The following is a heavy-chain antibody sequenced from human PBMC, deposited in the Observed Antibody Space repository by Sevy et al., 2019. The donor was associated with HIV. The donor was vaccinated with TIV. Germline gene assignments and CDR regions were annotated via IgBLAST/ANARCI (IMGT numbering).Heavy chain of an antibody. CDR1: GGTFDTYS. Sequence: ASVKVSCKASGGTFDTYSISWLRQAPGQGLEWMGGITPMFGTAYYAQNFQGRVTIVADKSTSTAYMELRSLRFEDSAVFYYARDRDITFGGGDAFDIWGQGTMVTVSS. V-gene: IGHV1-69*06. D-gene: IGHD3-16*01. CDR3: ARDRDITFGGGDAFDI. J-gene: IGHJ3*02. CDR2: ITPMFGTA.